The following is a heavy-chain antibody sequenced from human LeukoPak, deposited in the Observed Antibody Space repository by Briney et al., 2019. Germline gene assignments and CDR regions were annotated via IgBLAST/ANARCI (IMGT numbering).Heavy chain of an antibody. J-gene: IGHJ6*02. Sequence: ASVKVSCKASGCTFSSYAISWVRQAPGQGLEWMGRIIPILGIANYAQKFQGRVTITADKSTSTAYMELSSLRSEDTAVYYCARVPRYCSSTSCQQGYYYYYGMDVWGQGTTVTVSS. D-gene: IGHD2-2*01. CDR3: ARVPRYCSSTSCQQGYYYYYGMDV. CDR1: GCTFSSYA. V-gene: IGHV1-69*04. CDR2: IIPILGIA.